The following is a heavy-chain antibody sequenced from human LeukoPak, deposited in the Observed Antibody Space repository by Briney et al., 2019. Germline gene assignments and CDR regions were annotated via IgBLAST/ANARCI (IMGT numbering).Heavy chain of an antibody. D-gene: IGHD4-17*01. J-gene: IGHJ4*02. V-gene: IGHV3-11*01. CDR2: ISRSSGSI. CDR3: ARGQVDGERFFGY. CDR1: GFTFSDYY. Sequence: PGVSLRLSCAASGFTFSDYYMSWIRQAPGRGLEWVSYISRSSGSINYADSVKGRFTISRDNAKNSLYLQMNSLRAEDTAVYYCARGQVDGERFFGYWGQGTLVTV.